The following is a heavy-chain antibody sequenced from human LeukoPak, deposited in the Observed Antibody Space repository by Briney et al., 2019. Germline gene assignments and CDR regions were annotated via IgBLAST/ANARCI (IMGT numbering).Heavy chain of an antibody. J-gene: IGHJ4*02. CDR1: GYTFTNYG. D-gene: IGHD2-21*01. CDR2: ISAYNGNT. Sequence: ASVTVSFKGSGYTFTNYGISWVRQAPGQGGEGMGWISAYNGNTNYAQKLQGRVTMTTDTSTSTAYMELRSLRSDDTAVYYCARMGYCGGDCSDYWGQGTLVTVSS. V-gene: IGHV1-18*01. CDR3: ARMGYCGGDCSDY.